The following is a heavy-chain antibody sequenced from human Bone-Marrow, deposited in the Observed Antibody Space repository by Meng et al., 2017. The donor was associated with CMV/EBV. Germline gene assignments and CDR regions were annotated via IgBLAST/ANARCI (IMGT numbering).Heavy chain of an antibody. CDR3: AREGAYCSSTSCYLGYCSGGSCYGDY. Sequence: GESLKISCAASGFTISSYSMNWVRQAPGKGLEWVAVISYDGSNKYYADSVKGRFTISRDNSKNTLYLQMNSLRAEDTAVYYCAREGAYCSSTSCYLGYCSGGSCYGDYWGQGTRVTGSS. V-gene: IGHV3-30*03. J-gene: IGHJ4*02. CDR1: GFTISSYS. D-gene: IGHD2-15*01. CDR2: ISYDGSNK.